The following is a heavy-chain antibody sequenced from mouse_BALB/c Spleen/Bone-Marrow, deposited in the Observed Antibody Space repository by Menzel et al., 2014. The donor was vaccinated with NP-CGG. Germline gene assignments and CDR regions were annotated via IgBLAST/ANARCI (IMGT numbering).Heavy chain of an antibody. V-gene: IGHV2-2*02. CDR3: ARNNGGYYSWFAY. D-gene: IGHD2-3*01. CDR2: IWSGGST. CDR1: GFSLTSYG. J-gene: IGHJ3*01. Sequence: VQRVESGPGLVQPSQSLSITCTVSGFSLTSYGVHWVRQSPGKGLEWLGVIWSGGSTDYNAAFISRLSISKDNSKSQVFFKMNSLQANDTAIYYCARNNGGYYSWFAYWGQGTLVTVSA.